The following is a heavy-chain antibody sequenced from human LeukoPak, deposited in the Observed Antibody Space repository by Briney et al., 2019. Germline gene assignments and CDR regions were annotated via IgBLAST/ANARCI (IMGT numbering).Heavy chain of an antibody. CDR2: IIPIFGTA. Sequence: SVKVSCKASGGTFSSYAISWVRQAPGQGLEWMGGIIPIFGTANYAQKFRGRVTITADESTSTAYMELSSLRSEDTAVYYCARVSGSYDWFDPWGQGTLVTVSS. J-gene: IGHJ5*02. CDR1: GGTFSSYA. CDR3: ARVSGSYDWFDP. D-gene: IGHD1-26*01. V-gene: IGHV1-69*13.